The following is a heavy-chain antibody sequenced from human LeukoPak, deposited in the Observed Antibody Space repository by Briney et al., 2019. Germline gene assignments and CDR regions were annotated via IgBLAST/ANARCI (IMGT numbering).Heavy chain of an antibody. J-gene: IGHJ4*02. CDR2: IFYSGRT. V-gene: IGHV4-59*01. Sequence: SETLSLTCTVSGGSISSYDWSWIRQPPGKGLEWIGNIFYSGRTNYNPSLKSRVTISVDTSKNQFSLKLSSVTAADTAVYYCARSYSYGNGVVDYWGQGTLVTVSS. CDR3: ARSYSYGNGVVDY. CDR1: GGSISSYD. D-gene: IGHD5-18*01.